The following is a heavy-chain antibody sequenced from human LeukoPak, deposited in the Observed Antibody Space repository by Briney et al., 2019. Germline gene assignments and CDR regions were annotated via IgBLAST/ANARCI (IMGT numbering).Heavy chain of an antibody. J-gene: IGHJ4*02. CDR2: ISAYNGNT. CDR3: ARDLLYYYDSSGYPEGGY. V-gene: IGHV1-18*01. CDR1: GYTFTSYG. D-gene: IGHD3-22*01. Sequence: ASVKVSCKASGYTFTSYGISWVRQAPGQGLEWMGWISAYNGNTNYAQKLQGRVTITIDTSTSTAYMELRSLRSDDTAVYYCARDLLYYYDSSGYPEGGYWGQGTLVTVSS.